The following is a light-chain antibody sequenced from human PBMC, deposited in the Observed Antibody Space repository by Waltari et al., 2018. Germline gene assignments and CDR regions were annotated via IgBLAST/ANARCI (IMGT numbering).Light chain of an antibody. CDR3: MQTTHSPRT. V-gene: IGKV2-30*02. CDR1: QSLLHSDGNTY. Sequence: QSLLHSDGNTYLNWFQQRPVQSPRRLVYKVSRRESGVPDRFSGSGSSTDFTRKISRVEAEDVGVYYCMQTTHSPRTFGQGTKVEI. CDR2: KVS. J-gene: IGKJ1*01.